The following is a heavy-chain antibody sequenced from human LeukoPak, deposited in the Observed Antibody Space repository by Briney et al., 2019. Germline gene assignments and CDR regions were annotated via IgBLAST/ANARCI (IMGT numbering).Heavy chain of an antibody. CDR2: ISYDGSNK. J-gene: IGHJ4*02. CDR1: GFTVSSNY. D-gene: IGHD2-2*01. CDR3: ARSPSQLALDY. V-gene: IGHV3-30-3*01. Sequence: GGSLRLSCAASGFTVSSNYMSWVRQAPGKGLEWVAVISYDGSNKYYADSVKGRFTISRDNSKNTLYLQMNSLRAEDTAVYYCARSPSQLALDYWGQGTLVTVSS.